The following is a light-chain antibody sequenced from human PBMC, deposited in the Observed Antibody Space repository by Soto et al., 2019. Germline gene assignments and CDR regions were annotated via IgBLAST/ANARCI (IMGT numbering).Light chain of an antibody. V-gene: IGKV1-27*01. CDR1: QGLANS. CDR3: QKYSSSPWT. J-gene: IGKJ1*01. Sequence: DFPMTQSQSSLSASVVARVTSSCRASQGLANSLAWYQQKPGKVPELLTYAASTLHSGVPSRFSGSGSGTDFTLTISSLQTEDVASYYCQKYSSSPWTFGQGTKVESK. CDR2: AAS.